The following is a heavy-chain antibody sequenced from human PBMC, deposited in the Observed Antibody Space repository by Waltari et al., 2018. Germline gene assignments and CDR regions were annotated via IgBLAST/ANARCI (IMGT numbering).Heavy chain of an antibody. V-gene: IGHV4-39*07. J-gene: IGHJ5*02. CDR3: AREGATGNWFDP. D-gene: IGHD5-12*01. CDR1: GGSISSSSYD. CDR2: IYYSGST. Sequence: QLQLQESGPGLVKPSATLSLTCTVSGGSISSSSYDWGWIRQPPGKGLEWIGSIYYSGSTYYNPSLKSRVTISVDTSKNQFSLKLSSVTAADTAVYYCAREGATGNWFDPWGQGTLVTVSS.